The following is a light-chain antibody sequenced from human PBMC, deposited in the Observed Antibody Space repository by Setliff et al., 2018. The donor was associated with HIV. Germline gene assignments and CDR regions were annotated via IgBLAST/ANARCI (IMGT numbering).Light chain of an antibody. CDR2: DVN. Sequence: QSVLTQPRSVSGSPGQSVTVSCTGTSSDVGGYNSVSWYQQYPGKAPKLMIYDVNKRPSGVPDRFSGSKSGSTASLTISRLQGEDEADYYCCSYAGSSYVFGTGTKV. J-gene: IGLJ1*01. V-gene: IGLV2-11*01. CDR1: SSDVGGYNS. CDR3: CSYAGSSYV.